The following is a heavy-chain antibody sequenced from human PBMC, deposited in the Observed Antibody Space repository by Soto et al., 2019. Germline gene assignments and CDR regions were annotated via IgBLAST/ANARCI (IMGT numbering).Heavy chain of an antibody. CDR2: INHSGST. V-gene: IGHV4-34*01. J-gene: IGHJ3*02. CDR3: ARVAEVDDFDI. Sequence: SETLSLTCAVYGGSFSGYYWSWIRQPPGKGLEWIGEINHSGSTNYNPSLKRRVTISVDTSKNQFSLKLSSGTAADTAVDYCARVAEVDDFDIWGQGTMVTVSS. CDR1: GGSFSGYY.